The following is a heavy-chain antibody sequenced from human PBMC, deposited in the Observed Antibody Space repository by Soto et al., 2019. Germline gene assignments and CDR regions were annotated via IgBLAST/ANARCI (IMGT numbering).Heavy chain of an antibody. CDR3: VKEFKGAFDH. Sequence: EVQLVESGGGLIQPGGSLRLSCAASGFIVSSNYMSWVRQGPGKGLEWVSVIFTGGATDYADSVKGRFTMSRDISKNTLYLQMNSLRVDDTAVYFCVKEFKGAFDHWGPGTLVTVSS. CDR2: IFTGGAT. CDR1: GFIVSSNY. D-gene: IGHD3-16*01. V-gene: IGHV3-53*01. J-gene: IGHJ4*02.